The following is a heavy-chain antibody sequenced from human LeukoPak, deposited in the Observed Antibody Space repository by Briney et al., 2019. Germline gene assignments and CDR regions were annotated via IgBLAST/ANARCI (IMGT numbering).Heavy chain of an antibody. CDR2: IYNSGST. Sequence: ETLSLTCSVSGGSISSYYWSWIRQPPGKGLEWIGYIYNSGSTNYNPSLKSRVTISVDTSKNQFSLRLSSVTAADTAVYYCARDRADIVAMITWGYYFDYWGQGTLVTVSS. CDR1: GGSISSYY. J-gene: IGHJ4*02. V-gene: IGHV4-59*01. CDR3: ARDRADIVAMITWGYYFDY. D-gene: IGHD5-12*01.